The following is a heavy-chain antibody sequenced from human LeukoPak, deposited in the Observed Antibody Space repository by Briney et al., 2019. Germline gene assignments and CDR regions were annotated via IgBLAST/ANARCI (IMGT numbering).Heavy chain of an antibody. CDR1: SGSINNYH. V-gene: IGHV4-4*07. CDR2: IHTSGST. Sequence: SETLSLTCTVSSGSINNYHWSWLRQPAGKGLERIGQIHTSGSTNYNPPLKSRVTMSIDTPENRFSLTIRSVTAADTAVYYCATRDISSGWSFDYWGQGTLVTVSS. D-gene: IGHD6-19*01. J-gene: IGHJ4*02. CDR3: ATRDISSGWSFDY.